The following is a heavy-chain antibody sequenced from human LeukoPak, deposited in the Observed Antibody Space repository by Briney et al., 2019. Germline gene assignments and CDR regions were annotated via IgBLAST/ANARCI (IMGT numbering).Heavy chain of an antibody. V-gene: IGHV4-59*08. D-gene: IGHD1-20*01. Sequence: SETLSLTCTVSRGSISTYYWSWIRQPPGKGLEWIGYIYYTGSTYYNPSLKSRVTMAVDTSKNQFSLKLISVTAADTAVYYCARVITATTREDSWGQGTLVTVSS. CDR2: IYYTGST. CDR3: ARVITATTREDS. J-gene: IGHJ4*02. CDR1: RGSISTYY.